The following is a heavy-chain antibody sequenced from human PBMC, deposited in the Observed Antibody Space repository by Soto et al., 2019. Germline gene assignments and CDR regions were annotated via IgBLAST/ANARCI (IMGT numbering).Heavy chain of an antibody. J-gene: IGHJ4*02. CDR3: ATTIIYGDPGDY. CDR1: GYTFIRYY. Sequence: QVQVQQSGAEVKEPGASVRISCKAYGYTFIRYYMHCVRQAPGQGLEWMGIIDPSGARTTSAQRFRGRVTMTWDTSRSTVYMDMTSLRPDDTAAYFCATTIIYGDPGDYWGQGTVVSVSS. V-gene: IGHV1-46*01. CDR2: IDPSGART. D-gene: IGHD4-17*01.